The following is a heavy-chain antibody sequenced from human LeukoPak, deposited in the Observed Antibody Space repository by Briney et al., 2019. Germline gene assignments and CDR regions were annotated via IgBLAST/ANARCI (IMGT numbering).Heavy chain of an antibody. CDR1: GFTFDDYA. CDR3: AKGKYSSSSAYAFDI. D-gene: IGHD6-6*01. J-gene: IGHJ3*02. CDR2: ISWNSGSI. V-gene: IGHV3-9*03. Sequence: GGSLRLSCAASGFTFDDYATHWVRQAPGKGLEWVSGISWNSGSIGYADSVKGRFTISRDNAKNSLYLQMNSLRAEDMALYYCAKGKYSSSSAYAFDIWGQGTMVTVSS.